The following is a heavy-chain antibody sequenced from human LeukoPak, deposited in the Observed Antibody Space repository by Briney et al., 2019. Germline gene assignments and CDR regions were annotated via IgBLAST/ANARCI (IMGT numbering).Heavy chain of an antibody. CDR3: ARDGSLPDY. V-gene: IGHV3-74*01. Sequence: PGGSLRLSCEASGFTFSNHWMHWVRQTPGKGLVWVSRIMSDGSSTSYADSVKGRFTISRDNAKSTLYLQMNSLRAEDTAVYYCARDGSLPDYWGQGTLVTVSS. CDR1: GFTFSNHW. J-gene: IGHJ4*02. CDR2: IMSDGSST.